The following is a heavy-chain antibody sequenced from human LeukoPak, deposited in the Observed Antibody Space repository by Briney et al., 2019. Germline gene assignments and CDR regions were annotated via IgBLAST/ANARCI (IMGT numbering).Heavy chain of an antibody. CDR1: GFTFSTSA. CDR2: ISSNGGST. D-gene: IGHD3-10*01. Sequence: GGSLRLSCSASGFTFSTSAMHWVRQAPGKGLEYVSAISSNGGSTYYADSVKGRFTISRDNSKNTLRLQMSSLRAEDTAVYYCVGVRWFGGSNWFDPWGQGTLVTVSS. V-gene: IGHV3-64D*09. CDR3: VGVRWFGGSNWFDP. J-gene: IGHJ5*02.